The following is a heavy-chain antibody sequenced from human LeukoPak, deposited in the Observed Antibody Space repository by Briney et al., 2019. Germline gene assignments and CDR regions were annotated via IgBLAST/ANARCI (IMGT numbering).Heavy chain of an antibody. Sequence: SVKVSCKASGGTFSSYAISWVRQAPGQGLEWMGGNIPIFGTANYAQKFQGRVTITTDESTSTAYMELSSLRSEDTAVYYCARGRSISSYMDVWGKGTTVTVSS. CDR2: NIPIFGTA. CDR3: ARGRSISSYMDV. D-gene: IGHD6-6*01. J-gene: IGHJ6*03. CDR1: GGTFSSYA. V-gene: IGHV1-69*05.